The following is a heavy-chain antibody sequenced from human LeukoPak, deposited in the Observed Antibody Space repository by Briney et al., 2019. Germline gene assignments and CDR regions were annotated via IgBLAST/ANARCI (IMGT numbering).Heavy chain of an antibody. V-gene: IGHV3-72*01. CDR1: GCTFSSYA. Sequence: GWSLRLSGAASGCTFSSYAMSWVRQAPGKGLEWVGRIRNKAGGYTTEYAASVKGRFTISRDDSKNSLYLQMNSLKTEDTAVYYCTRSLSRGSFDIWGQGTMVAVSS. J-gene: IGHJ3*02. CDR2: IRNKAGGYTT. D-gene: IGHD1-26*01. CDR3: TRSLSRGSFDI.